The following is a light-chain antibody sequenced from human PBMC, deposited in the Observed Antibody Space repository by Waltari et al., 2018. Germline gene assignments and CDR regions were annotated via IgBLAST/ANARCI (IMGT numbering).Light chain of an antibody. CDR2: EVS. CDR3: SSYTSSSTLV. CDR1: SSDGGGYHY. Sequence: QSALTQPASVSGSPGQSITISCPGTSSDGGGYHYASWYQQHPGKAPKLMIYEVSNRPSGVSNRFSGSKSGNTASLTISGLQAEDEADYYCSSYTSSSTLVFGGGTKLTVL. J-gene: IGLJ3*02. V-gene: IGLV2-14*01.